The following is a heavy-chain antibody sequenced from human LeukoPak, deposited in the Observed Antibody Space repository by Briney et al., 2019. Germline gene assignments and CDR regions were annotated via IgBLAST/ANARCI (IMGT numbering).Heavy chain of an antibody. V-gene: IGHV4-39*07. Sequence: SETLSLTCTVSGGSISSSSYYWGWIRQPPGKGLEWIGSIYYSGSTYYNPSLKSRVTISVDTSKNQFSLKLSSVPAADTAVYYCARGGGGGIAARPTEIDYWGQGTLVTVSS. CDR1: GGSISSSSYY. CDR3: ARGGGGGIAARPTEIDY. D-gene: IGHD6-6*01. CDR2: IYYSGST. J-gene: IGHJ4*02.